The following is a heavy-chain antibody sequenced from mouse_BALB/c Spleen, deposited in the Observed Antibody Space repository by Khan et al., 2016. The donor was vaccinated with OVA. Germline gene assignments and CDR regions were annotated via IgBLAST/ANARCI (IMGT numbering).Heavy chain of an antibody. Sequence: QVQLKQSGAELAKPGASVKMSCRASGYTFTSYWMHWVKQRPGQGLEWIGYINPSTGYTEYNQKFKDKATLTADKSSSTAYMQLSSLTSEDSAVYYCARRDMTFAYWGQGTLVTVS. D-gene: IGHD3-3*01. CDR2: INPSTGYT. J-gene: IGHJ3*01. CDR1: GYTFTSYW. V-gene: IGHV1-7*01. CDR3: ARRDMTFAY.